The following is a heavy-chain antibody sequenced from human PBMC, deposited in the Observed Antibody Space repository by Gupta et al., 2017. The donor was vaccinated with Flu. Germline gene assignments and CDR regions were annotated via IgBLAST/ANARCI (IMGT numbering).Heavy chain of an antibody. D-gene: IGHD6-13*01. J-gene: IGHJ4*02. CDR1: DYYISSGYY. V-gene: IGHV4-38-2*01. CDR3: ARGEQQLVLYFDY. Sequence: QVQLQESGPGLVKPSATLSLTCAVSDYYISSGYYWGWILQPPGKWLEWIGSIYHSGSTYYNPALKSRVTISVDTAKNQFSLKLSSVTAADTAVYYSARGEQQLVLYFDYWGQGTLVTVYS. CDR2: IYHSGST.